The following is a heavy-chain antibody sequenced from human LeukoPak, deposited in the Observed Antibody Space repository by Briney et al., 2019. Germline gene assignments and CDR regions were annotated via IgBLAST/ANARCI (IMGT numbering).Heavy chain of an antibody. V-gene: IGHV3-21*01. CDR3: AREAYGSGNYPFDY. CDR1: GLIFTKYY. Sequence: GGSLRLSCSASGLIFTKYYMNWVRQAPGKWLEWVSSITSNGANTYYADSVKGRFTISRDNAKNSLYLQTNSLRAEDTAVYYCAREAYGSGNYPFDYWGQGTLVTVSS. J-gene: IGHJ4*02. D-gene: IGHD3-10*01. CDR2: ITSNGANT.